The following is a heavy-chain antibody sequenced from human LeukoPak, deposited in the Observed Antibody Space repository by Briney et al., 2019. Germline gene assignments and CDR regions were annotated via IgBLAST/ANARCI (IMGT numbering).Heavy chain of an antibody. CDR1: GFTFSDYY. Sequence: GGSLRLSCAASGFTFSDYYMSWIRQAPGKGREWVSYISSSGSTIYYADSVKGRFPICREHDQHSLYLQMTSLTAEHTDVYYCARSGHIVVAPAAGYYYGMDVWGQGTTVTVSS. CDR3: ARSGHIVVAPAAGYYYGMDV. CDR2: ISSSGSTI. V-gene: IGHV3-11*01. D-gene: IGHD2-2*01. J-gene: IGHJ6*02.